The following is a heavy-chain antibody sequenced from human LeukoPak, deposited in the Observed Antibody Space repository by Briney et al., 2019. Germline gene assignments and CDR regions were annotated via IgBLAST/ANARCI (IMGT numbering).Heavy chain of an antibody. CDR1: GFTLSDNY. Sequence: GGSLRLSCAASGFTLSDNYMSWIRQVPGKGLEWISYISSSGSTIKYADSVKGRFTISRDNGKNSPYLQMNSLRAEDTAVYYCARVVEYPNWFDPWGQGTLVTVSS. D-gene: IGHD2-2*01. V-gene: IGHV3-11*01. CDR2: ISSSGSTI. J-gene: IGHJ5*02. CDR3: ARVVEYPNWFDP.